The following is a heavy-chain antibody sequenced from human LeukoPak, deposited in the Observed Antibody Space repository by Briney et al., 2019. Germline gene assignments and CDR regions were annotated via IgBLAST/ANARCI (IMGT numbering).Heavy chain of an antibody. D-gene: IGHD3-22*01. Sequence: SETLSLTCTVSGYSISSGYYWGWIRQPPGKGLEWIGSIYHSGSTYYNPSLKSRVTISVDTSKNQFSLKLSSVTAADTAVYYCAGRLGPYYYDRRTAFDIWGQGTMVTVSS. CDR2: IYHSGST. CDR1: GYSISSGYY. J-gene: IGHJ3*02. V-gene: IGHV4-38-2*02. CDR3: AGRLGPYYYDRRTAFDI.